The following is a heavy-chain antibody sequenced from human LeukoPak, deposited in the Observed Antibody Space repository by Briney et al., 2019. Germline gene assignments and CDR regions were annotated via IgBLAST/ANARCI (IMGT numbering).Heavy chain of an antibody. V-gene: IGHV4-34*01. CDR1: GGSFSGYY. CDR2: INHSGNT. Sequence: SETLSLTCAVYGGSFSGYYWSWIRQSPGKGLEWIGEINHSGNTNYNPSLKSRVTISVDTSKNQFSLKLTSVAAADTAVYYCARKRHPLDYWGQGTLVTVSS. J-gene: IGHJ4*02. CDR3: ARKRHPLDY.